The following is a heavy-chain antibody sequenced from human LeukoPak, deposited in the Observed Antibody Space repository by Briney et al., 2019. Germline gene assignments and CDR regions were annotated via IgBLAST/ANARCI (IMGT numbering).Heavy chain of an antibody. CDR2: IYTSGST. D-gene: IGHD1-26*01. Sequence: SETLSLTCTVSGGSISSYYWSWIRQPPGKGLEWIGRIYTSGSTNYNPSLKSRVTISVDTSKNQFSLKLSSVTAADTAVYYCARGYSGSYPSAFDIWGQGTMVTVSS. CDR3: ARGYSGSYPSAFDI. CDR1: GGSISSYY. J-gene: IGHJ3*02. V-gene: IGHV4-4*08.